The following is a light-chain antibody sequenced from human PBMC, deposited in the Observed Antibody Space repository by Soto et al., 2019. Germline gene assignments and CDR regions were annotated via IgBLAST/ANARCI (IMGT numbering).Light chain of an antibody. CDR3: SSYKSSSTYV. CDR1: SSDVGGYNY. Sequence: QSALTQPASVSGSPGQSITISCTGTSSDVGGYNYVSWYQQHPDKAPKLMIYDVSNRPSGVSNRFSGSKSGNTASLTISGLQAEHEDDYYCSSYKSSSTYVFGTGTKVTVL. CDR2: DVS. V-gene: IGLV2-14*01. J-gene: IGLJ1*01.